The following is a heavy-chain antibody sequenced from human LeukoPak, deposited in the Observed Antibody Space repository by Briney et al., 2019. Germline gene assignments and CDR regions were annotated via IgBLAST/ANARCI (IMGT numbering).Heavy chain of an antibody. V-gene: IGHV4-4*07. Sequence: PSETLSLTCTVSGGSISSYYWSWIRQPAGKGLEWIGRIYTSGSTNYNPSLKSRVTMSVDTSKNQFSLKLSSVTAADTAVYYCARANMVYAIRYYYYYMDVWGKGTTVTVSS. CDR1: GGSISSYY. CDR3: ARANMVYAIRYYYYYMDV. J-gene: IGHJ6*03. D-gene: IGHD2-8*01. CDR2: IYTSGST.